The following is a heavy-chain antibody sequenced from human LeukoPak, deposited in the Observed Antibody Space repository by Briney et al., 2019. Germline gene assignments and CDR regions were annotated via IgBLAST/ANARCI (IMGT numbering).Heavy chain of an antibody. CDR3: ARGVFATGYAHFDY. Sequence: PSETLSLTCIVSGGSISSYYWSWIRRPPGKGLEWIGYIYYDGSTNYNPSLKSRITISIDTSKKQFSLKLTSVTAADTAVYYCARGVFATGYAHFDYWGQGTLVTVSS. J-gene: IGHJ4*02. CDR1: GGSISSYY. V-gene: IGHV4-59*01. CDR2: IYYDGST. D-gene: IGHD3-9*01.